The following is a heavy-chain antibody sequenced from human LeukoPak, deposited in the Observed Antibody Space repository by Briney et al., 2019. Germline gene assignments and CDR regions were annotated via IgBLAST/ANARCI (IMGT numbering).Heavy chain of an antibody. Sequence: QPGGSLRLSRAASGFTFSTYAMSWVRQAPGTGLGWVSAISGSGGGTYYADSVKGRFTISRDNSKNTLYLQMSSLRAEDTAIYYCAKDSCSSTTCYWDYWGQGTLVTVSS. CDR3: AKDSCSSTTCYWDY. J-gene: IGHJ4*02. V-gene: IGHV3-23*01. D-gene: IGHD2-2*01. CDR1: GFTFSTYA. CDR2: ISGSGGGT.